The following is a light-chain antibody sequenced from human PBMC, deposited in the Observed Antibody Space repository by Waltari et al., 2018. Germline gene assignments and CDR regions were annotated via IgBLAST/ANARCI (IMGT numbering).Light chain of an antibody. V-gene: IGLV2-8*01. CDR2: GVR. CDR1: SRDVGGYNY. J-gene: IGLJ1*01. Sequence: QSALTQPPSASGSPGQSVTISCTGTSRDVGGYNYVSWSQHHPGKAPKRMFYGVRTRPSGVPDRCDGSKSGNTASLTVSGLQAEDESDYYCSAYAGSNNLGVFGTGTKVTVL. CDR3: SAYAGSNNLGV.